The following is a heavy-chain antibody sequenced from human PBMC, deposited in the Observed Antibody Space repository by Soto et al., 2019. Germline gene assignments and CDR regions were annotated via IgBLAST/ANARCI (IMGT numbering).Heavy chain of an antibody. CDR3: ANSYYDFWSTFES. J-gene: IGHJ4*02. Sequence: PGGSLRLSCAASGFTFSSYSMNWVRQAPGKGLEWVSYISSSSTIYYADSVKGRFTISRDNSKNTLYLQMNSLRVEDTAVYYCANSYYDFWSTFESWGQGTLVTVSS. CDR2: ISSSSTI. V-gene: IGHV3-48*01. CDR1: GFTFSSYS. D-gene: IGHD3-3*01.